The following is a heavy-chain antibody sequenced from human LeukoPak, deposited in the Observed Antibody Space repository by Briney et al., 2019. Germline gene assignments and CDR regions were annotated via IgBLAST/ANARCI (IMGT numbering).Heavy chain of an antibody. J-gene: IGHJ5*02. CDR2: IIPIFGTA. CDR3: ARDRRFGELYDP. V-gene: IGHV1-69*13. D-gene: IGHD3-10*01. CDR1: GGTFSSYT. Sequence: EASVKVSCKASGGTFSSYTISWVRQAPGQGLEWMGGIIPIFGTANYAQKFQGRVTITADESTSTAYMELSSLRSEDTAVYYCARDRRFGELYDPWGQGTLVTVSS.